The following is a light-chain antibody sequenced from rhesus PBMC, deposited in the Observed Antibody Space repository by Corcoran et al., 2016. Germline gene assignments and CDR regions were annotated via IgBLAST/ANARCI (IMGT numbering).Light chain of an antibody. V-gene: IGKV1-21*01. Sequence: DIQMTQSPSSLSASVGDRVTITRRASQGITNDFAWYQQKPGETPKLLIYEASSLQSGIPSRFSGNGSWTYFTPTIRSLQSEYFATYYCQHYYSPPFTFGPGTKLDIK. CDR3: QHYYSPPFT. J-gene: IGKJ3*01. CDR2: EAS. CDR1: QGITND.